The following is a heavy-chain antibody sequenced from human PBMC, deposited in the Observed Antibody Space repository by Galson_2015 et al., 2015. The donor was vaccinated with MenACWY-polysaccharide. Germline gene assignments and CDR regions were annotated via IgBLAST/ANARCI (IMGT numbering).Heavy chain of an antibody. CDR2: IIPIFGTA. CDR1: GGTFSSYA. D-gene: IGHD6-19*01. CDR3: ARSVNGGWVFDY. V-gene: IGHV1-69*13. J-gene: IGHJ4*02. Sequence: SVKVSCKASGGTFSSYAISWVRQAPGQGLEWMGGIIPIFGTANYAQKFQGRVTITADESTSTAYMELSSLRSEDTAVYYCARSVNGGWVFDYWGQGTRVTVSS.